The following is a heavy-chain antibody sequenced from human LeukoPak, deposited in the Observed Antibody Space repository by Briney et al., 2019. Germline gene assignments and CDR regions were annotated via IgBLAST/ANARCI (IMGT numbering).Heavy chain of an antibody. CDR1: GGSISSYY. CDR2: IYYSGST. J-gene: IGHJ6*03. V-gene: IGHV4-59*01. CDR3: ARTLSSGYPDYFYYMDV. D-gene: IGHD3-22*01. Sequence: SETLSLTCTVSGGSISSYYWSWIRQPPGKGLEWIGYIYYSGSTKYNPSLKSRVSVSVDTSKNQFSLKLSSVTAADTAVYYCARTLSSGYPDYFYYMDVWGKGTTVTISS.